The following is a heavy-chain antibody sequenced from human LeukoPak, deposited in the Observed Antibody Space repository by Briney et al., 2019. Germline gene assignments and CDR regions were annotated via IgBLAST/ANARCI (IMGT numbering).Heavy chain of an antibody. CDR3: ARESYYDTKAFDI. D-gene: IGHD3-22*01. V-gene: IGHV4-31*03. J-gene: IGHJ3*02. CDR1: GGSISSGGYY. Sequence: PSQTLSLTCTVSGGSISSGGYYWSWIRQHPGKGLEWIGYIYYSGSTYYNPSLKSRVTISVDTSKNQFSLKLSSVTAADTAVYYCARESYYDTKAFDIWGQGTMVTVSS. CDR2: IYYSGST.